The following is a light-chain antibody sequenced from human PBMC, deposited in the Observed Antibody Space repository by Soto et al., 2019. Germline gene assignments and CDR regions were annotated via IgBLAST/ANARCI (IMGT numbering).Light chain of an antibody. J-gene: IGKJ1*01. V-gene: IGKV3-20*01. CDR1: QSVSNNH. Sequence: EIVLTQSPGTLSLSPGERATLSCRASQSVSNNHLAWYQQKPGQAPRLLIYGASSGATGVPDRFSGSGSGTDFTLTISRLEPEDFAVYYCQQSGSSPGWTFGQGTKVEIK. CDR3: QQSGSSPGWT. CDR2: GAS.